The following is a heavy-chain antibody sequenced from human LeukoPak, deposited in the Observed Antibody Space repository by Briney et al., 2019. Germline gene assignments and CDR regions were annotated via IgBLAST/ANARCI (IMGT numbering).Heavy chain of an antibody. CDR2: IYSGGTT. CDR3: ARGATVTTGGY. V-gene: IGHV3-53*01. CDR1: GFTFSSYA. J-gene: IGHJ4*02. D-gene: IGHD4-17*01. Sequence: GGSLRLSCAASGFTFSSYAMHWVRQAPGKGLEWVSVIYSGGTTYYADSVRGRFTISRDNSKNTLYLQMNSLRAEDTAVYYCARGATVTTGGYWGQGTLVTVSS.